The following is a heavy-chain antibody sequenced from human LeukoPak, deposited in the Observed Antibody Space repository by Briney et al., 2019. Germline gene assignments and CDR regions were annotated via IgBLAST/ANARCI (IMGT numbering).Heavy chain of an antibody. J-gene: IGHJ4*02. Sequence: PGRSLRLSCAASGFTFSSYGMHWVRQAPGKGLEWVTVISYDGRKKNYVDSVKGRFTISRDSSKNTLFLQMNRLRPEDAAVYYCAKAPVTTCRGAFCYPFDYWGLGTLVTVSS. CDR2: ISYDGRKK. V-gene: IGHV3-30*18. D-gene: IGHD2-15*01. CDR1: GFTFSSYG. CDR3: AKAPVTTCRGAFCYPFDY.